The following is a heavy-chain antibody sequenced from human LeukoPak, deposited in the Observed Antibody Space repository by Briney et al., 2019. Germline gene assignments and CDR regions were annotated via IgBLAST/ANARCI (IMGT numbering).Heavy chain of an antibody. D-gene: IGHD3-22*01. Sequence: PGGSLRLSCAASGFTFSSYGMHWVRQAPGKGLEWVAVISYDGSNKYYADSVKGRFTISRDNSKNTLYLQMNSLRAEDTAVYYCAKDLVYYDSSPGAFDIWGQGTMVTVSS. CDR2: ISYDGSNK. CDR3: AKDLVYYDSSPGAFDI. J-gene: IGHJ3*02. CDR1: GFTFSSYG. V-gene: IGHV3-30*18.